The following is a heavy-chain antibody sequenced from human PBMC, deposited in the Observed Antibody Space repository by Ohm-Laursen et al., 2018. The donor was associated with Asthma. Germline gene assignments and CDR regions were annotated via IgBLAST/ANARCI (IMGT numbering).Heavy chain of an antibody. Sequence: SLRLSCSASGFTFSSYGMHWVRQAPGKGLEWVAVIWYDGSNKYYADSVKGRFTISRDNSKNTLYLQMNSLRAEDTAVYYCAREKVPHAYGYAFDIWGQGTMVTVSS. CDR2: IWYDGSNK. J-gene: IGHJ3*02. CDR3: AREKVPHAYGYAFDI. CDR1: GFTFSSYG. V-gene: IGHV3-33*08. D-gene: IGHD3-10*01.